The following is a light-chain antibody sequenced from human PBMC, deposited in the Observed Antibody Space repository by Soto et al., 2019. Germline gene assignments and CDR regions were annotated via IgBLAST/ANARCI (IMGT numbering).Light chain of an antibody. J-gene: IGKJ1*01. Sequence: DIVLTESPDSLAVSLGERATINCKSSQSVLYSSNNKNYLAWYQQKPGQPPKLLIYWASTRESGVPDRFSGSGSGTDFTLPISSLQAEDVAVYYCQQYSTPRTFGQGTKGEIK. CDR1: QSVLYSSNNKNY. CDR3: QQYSTPRT. CDR2: WAS. V-gene: IGKV4-1*01.